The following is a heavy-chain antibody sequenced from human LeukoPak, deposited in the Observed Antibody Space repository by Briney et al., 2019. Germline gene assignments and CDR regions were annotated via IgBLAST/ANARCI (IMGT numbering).Heavy chain of an antibody. J-gene: IGHJ4*02. CDR2: IYYSGST. CDR1: GFTFSSYS. Sequence: GSLRLSCAASGFTFSSYSMNWIRQPPGKGLEWIGSIYYSGSTYYNPSLKSRVTISVDTSKNQFSLKLSSVTAADTAVYYCARVRGGNRHPFDYWGQGTLVTVSS. CDR3: ARVRGGNRHPFDY. D-gene: IGHD4-23*01. V-gene: IGHV4-39*07.